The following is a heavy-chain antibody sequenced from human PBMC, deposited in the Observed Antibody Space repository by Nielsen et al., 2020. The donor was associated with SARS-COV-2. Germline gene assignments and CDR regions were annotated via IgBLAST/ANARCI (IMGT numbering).Heavy chain of an antibody. J-gene: IGHJ3*02. CDR3: ARAKRITMIVVVIDAFDI. Sequence: RQAPGKGLEWIGYIYYSGSTYYNPSLKSRVTISVDTSKNQFSLKLSFVTAADTAVYYCARAKRITMIVVVIDAFDIWGQGTMVTVSS. V-gene: IGHV4-31*02. CDR2: IYYSGST. D-gene: IGHD3-22*01.